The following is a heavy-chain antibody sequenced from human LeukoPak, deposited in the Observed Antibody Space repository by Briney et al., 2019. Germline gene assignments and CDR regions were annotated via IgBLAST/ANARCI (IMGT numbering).Heavy chain of an antibody. V-gene: IGHV4-38-2*02. Sequence: PSETLSLTCGVSGYSISNGYYWGWIRQSPGKGLDRIGNIYHSGSTWYNPSLKSRVTISVDTSSNQFSLKLTSVTAADTAVYYCARDPNYNYPYFDYWGQGILVTVSS. CDR3: ARDPNYNYPYFDY. CDR1: GYSISNGYY. J-gene: IGHJ4*02. CDR2: IYHSGST. D-gene: IGHD5-24*01.